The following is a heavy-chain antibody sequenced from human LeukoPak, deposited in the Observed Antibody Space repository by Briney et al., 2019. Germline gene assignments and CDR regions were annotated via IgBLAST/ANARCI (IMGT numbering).Heavy chain of an antibody. Sequence: GESLKISCKGSGYSSTSYWIGWVRQMPGKGLEWMGIIYPGDSDTRYSPSFQGQVTISADKSISTVYLQWSSLKASDTAMYYCARRRNPWIQLDYYYGMDVWGQGTTVTVSS. J-gene: IGHJ6*02. D-gene: IGHD5-18*01. CDR1: GYSSTSYW. CDR3: ARRRNPWIQLDYYYGMDV. V-gene: IGHV5-51*01. CDR2: IYPGDSDT.